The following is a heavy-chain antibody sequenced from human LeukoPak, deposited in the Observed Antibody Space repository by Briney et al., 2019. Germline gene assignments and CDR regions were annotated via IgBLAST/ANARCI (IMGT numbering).Heavy chain of an antibody. D-gene: IGHD3-3*01. Sequence: SVKISCKASGGTFSSYTISWVRQAPGQGVEWMGRIIPILGIANYAQQFQGRVTITADKSTSTAYMELSSLRSEDTAVYYCAGIHVLRVIWGQGTLVTVSS. J-gene: IGHJ4*02. CDR2: IIPILGIA. CDR3: AGIHVLRVI. CDR1: GGTFSSYT. V-gene: IGHV1-69*02.